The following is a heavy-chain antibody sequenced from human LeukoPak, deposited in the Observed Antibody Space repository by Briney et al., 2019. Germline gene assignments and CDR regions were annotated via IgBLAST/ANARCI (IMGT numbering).Heavy chain of an antibody. V-gene: IGHV1-58*02. J-gene: IGHJ6*03. CDR2: IAVGSGNT. D-gene: IGHD3-3*01. CDR3: AAMYDFWSGSRIGYYMDV. Sequence: ASVKVSCKASGFTFTSSAMQWVRQARGQRLEWIGWIAVGSGNTNYAQKFQERVTITRDMSTSTAYMELSSLRSEDTAVYYCAAMYDFWSGSRIGYYMDVWGKGTTVTVSS. CDR1: GFTFTSSA.